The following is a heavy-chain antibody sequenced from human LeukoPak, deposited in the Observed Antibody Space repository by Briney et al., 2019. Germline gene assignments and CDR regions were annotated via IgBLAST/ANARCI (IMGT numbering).Heavy chain of an antibody. CDR2: IYYSGST. D-gene: IGHD2-2*01. Sequence: SETLSLTCTVSGGSISSSSYYWGWIRQPPGKGLEWIGSIYYSGSTYYNPSLKSRVTISVDTSKNQFSLKLSSVTAADTAVYYCARKSGLIPAADYWGQGTLVTVSS. CDR3: ARKSGLIPAADY. J-gene: IGHJ4*02. V-gene: IGHV4-39*07. CDR1: GGSISSSSYY.